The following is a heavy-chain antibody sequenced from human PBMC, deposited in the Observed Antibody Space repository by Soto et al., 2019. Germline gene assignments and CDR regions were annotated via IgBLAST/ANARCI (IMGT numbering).Heavy chain of an antibody. CDR2: INPNSGGT. Sequence: ASVKVSCKASGYTFTGYYMHWVRQAPGQGLEWMGWINPNSGGTNYAQKFQGWVTMTRDTSIRTAYMELNSLRADDTALYYCARIPSSSSPLDYWGQGTLVTVSS. D-gene: IGHD6-6*01. CDR3: ARIPSSSSPLDY. CDR1: GYTFTGYY. J-gene: IGHJ4*02. V-gene: IGHV1-2*04.